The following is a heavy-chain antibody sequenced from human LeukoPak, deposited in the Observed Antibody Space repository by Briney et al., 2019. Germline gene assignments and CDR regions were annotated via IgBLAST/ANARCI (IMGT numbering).Heavy chain of an antibody. V-gene: IGHV1-8*01. CDR3: ALKPPRIGDFNS. D-gene: IGHD3-3*01. CDR1: GYTFTTYD. J-gene: IGHJ4*02. CDR2: MSPNNGDT. Sequence: ASVKVSCKTSGYTFTTYDINWVRQATGQGLEWLGWMSPNNGDTGYAQKFPGRVTMTRDTSTNTAYMELSALTSEDTAVYYCALKPPRIGDFNSWGQGALVTVSS.